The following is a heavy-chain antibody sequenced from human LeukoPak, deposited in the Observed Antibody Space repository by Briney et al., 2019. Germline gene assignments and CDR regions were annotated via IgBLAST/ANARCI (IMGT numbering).Heavy chain of an antibody. V-gene: IGHV4-30-2*01. J-gene: IGHJ4*02. CDR1: GNSISSGPYS. CDR3: ARGRRDILTGYYYLDY. D-gene: IGHD3-9*01. CDR2: IYHSGST. Sequence: TLSLTCAVSGNSISSGPYSWNWIRQPPGKGLEWIGYIYHSGSTYYNPSLKSRVTISVDRSKNQFSLKLSSVTAADTAVYYCARGRRDILTGYYYLDYWGQGTLVTVSS.